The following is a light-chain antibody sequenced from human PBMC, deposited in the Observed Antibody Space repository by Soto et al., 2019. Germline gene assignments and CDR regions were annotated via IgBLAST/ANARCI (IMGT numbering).Light chain of an antibody. CDR1: NIGSKS. J-gene: IGLJ1*01. CDR2: DDS. CDR3: QVWDSSSDHYV. V-gene: IGLV3-21*02. Sequence: SYELTQPPSVSVAPGQTARITCGGNNIGSKSVHWCQQKPGQAPVLVVYDDSDRPSGIPERFSGSNSGNTATLTISRVEAGDEADYYCQVWDSSSDHYVFGTGIKVTVL.